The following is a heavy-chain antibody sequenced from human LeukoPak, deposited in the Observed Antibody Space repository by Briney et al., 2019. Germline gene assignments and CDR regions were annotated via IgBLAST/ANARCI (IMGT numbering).Heavy chain of an antibody. CDR3: ARDLARAGTTDPFVK. CDR2: IKQDGSEK. Sequence: GGSLRLSCAASGFSLSSYWMSWVRQAPGKGLEWVANIKQDGSEKYYVDSVKGRFTISRDNAKNSLYLQMNSLRAEDTAVYYCARDLARAGTTDPFVKWGQGTLVTVSS. V-gene: IGHV3-7*01. CDR1: GFSLSSYW. D-gene: IGHD1-7*01. J-gene: IGHJ4*02.